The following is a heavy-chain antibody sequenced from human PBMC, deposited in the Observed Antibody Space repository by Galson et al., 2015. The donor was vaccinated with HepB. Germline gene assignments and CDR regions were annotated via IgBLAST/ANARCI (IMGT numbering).Heavy chain of an antibody. CDR1: GYTFTYRY. CDR3: ARSLSLSSSSFRDAFDI. J-gene: IGHJ3*02. Sequence: SVKVSCKASGYTFTYRYLHWVRQAPGQALEWMGWITPFNGNTNYAQKFQDRVTITRDRSMSTAYMELSSLRSEDTAMYYCARSLSLSSSSFRDAFDIWGQGTMVTVSS. CDR2: ITPFNGNT. D-gene: IGHD6-6*01. V-gene: IGHV1-45*02.